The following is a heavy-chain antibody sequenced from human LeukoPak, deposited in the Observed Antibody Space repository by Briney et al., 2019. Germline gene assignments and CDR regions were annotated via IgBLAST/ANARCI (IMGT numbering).Heavy chain of an antibody. V-gene: IGHV3-15*01. CDR3: TTVYDSVAY. Sequence: GGSLRLSCAASGFTFTNAWMDWARQAPGKGLEWVGRIKSKPDGGTTDYAAPVRGRFSISRDDSKNTLYLHMNSLITEDTAVYYCTTVYDSVAYWGQGALVTVSS. J-gene: IGHJ4*02. CDR2: IKSKPDGGTT. D-gene: IGHD5/OR15-5a*01. CDR1: GFTFTNAW.